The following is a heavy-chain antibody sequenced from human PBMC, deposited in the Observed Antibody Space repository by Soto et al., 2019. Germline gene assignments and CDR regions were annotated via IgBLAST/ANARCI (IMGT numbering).Heavy chain of an antibody. CDR2: ISYDGSNK. V-gene: IGHV3-30-3*01. CDR3: ARPDRVASVVAATYFDY. Sequence: SVGSLRLSCAASGFTFSSYAMHWVRQAPGKGLEWVAVISYDGSNKYYADSVKGRFTISRDNSKNTLYLQMNSLRAEDTAVYYCARPDRVASVVAATYFDYWGQGTLVTVSS. CDR1: GFTFSSYA. J-gene: IGHJ4*02. D-gene: IGHD2-15*01.